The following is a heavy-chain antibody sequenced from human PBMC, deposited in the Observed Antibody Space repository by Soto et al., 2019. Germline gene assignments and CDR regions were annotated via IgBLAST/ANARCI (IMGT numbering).Heavy chain of an antibody. CDR3: AKDSTAYSSSYDFDY. CDR2: ISGSGGST. V-gene: IGHV3-23*01. D-gene: IGHD6-6*01. J-gene: IGHJ4*02. Sequence: EVQLLESGGGLVQPGGSLRLACAASGFTFSSYAMSWVRQAPGKGLEWVSGISGSGGSTYYADSVKGRFTISRDNSKNTLYLQMNSLRAEDTAVYYCAKDSTAYSSSYDFDYSGQGTLVTVSS. CDR1: GFTFSSYA.